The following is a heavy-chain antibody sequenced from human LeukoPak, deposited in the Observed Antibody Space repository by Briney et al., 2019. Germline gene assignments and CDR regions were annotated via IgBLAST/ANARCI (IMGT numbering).Heavy chain of an antibody. CDR2: ISSSSSYI. Sequence: PGGSLKLSCEVSGIGFSSYAMNWVRQAPGKGLEWVSSISSSSSYIYYADSVKGRFTISRDNAKNSLYLQMNSLRAEDTAVYYCARDIVRDDILTGYYLFDYWGQGTLVTVSS. J-gene: IGHJ4*02. CDR1: GIGFSSYA. CDR3: ARDIVRDDILTGYYLFDY. V-gene: IGHV3-21*01. D-gene: IGHD3-9*01.